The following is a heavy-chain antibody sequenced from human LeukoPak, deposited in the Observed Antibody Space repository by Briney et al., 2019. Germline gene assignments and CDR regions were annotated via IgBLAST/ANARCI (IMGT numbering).Heavy chain of an antibody. CDR1: GYTFTGYY. J-gene: IGHJ4*02. Sequence: ASVKVSCKASGYTFTGYYMHWVRQAPGQGFEWMGWINPNDGDTNYAQKFQGRVTMARDTSISTAHMEVSRLRSDDTAVYYCARANFLYCSSSTCLFDYWGQGTLVTVSS. CDR2: INPNDGDT. CDR3: ARANFLYCSSSTCLFDY. V-gene: IGHV1-2*02. D-gene: IGHD2-2*01.